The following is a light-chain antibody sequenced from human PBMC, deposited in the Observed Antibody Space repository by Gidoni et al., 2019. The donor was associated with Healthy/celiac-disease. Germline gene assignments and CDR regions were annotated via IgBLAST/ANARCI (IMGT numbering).Light chain of an antibody. CDR2: AAS. CDR3: QKYNSAPRT. J-gene: IGKJ1*01. Sequence: DIQMTQSPSSLSASVGDRVTITCRASQGISNYLAWYQQKPGKVPKLLIYAASTLQSGVPSRFSGSGSGTDFTLTISSLQPEDVATYYCQKYNSAPRTFGHRDQGGNQT. CDR1: QGISNY. V-gene: IGKV1-27*01.